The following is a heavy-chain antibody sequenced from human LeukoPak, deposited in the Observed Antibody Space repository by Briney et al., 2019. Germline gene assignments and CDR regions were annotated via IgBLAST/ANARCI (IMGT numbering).Heavy chain of an antibody. D-gene: IGHD6-13*01. V-gene: IGHV3-30*18. J-gene: IGHJ6*02. CDR3: AKEAVAAGRNYYYYYGMDV. Sequence: QPGRSLRLSCEASGFSFSSYGMHWVRQAPGKGLEWVAVISYDGSNEYYVDSVKGRFTISRDNSKSTLYLQMNSPRAEDTAVHYCAKEAVAAGRNYYYYYGMDVWGQGTTVTVSS. CDR2: ISYDGSNE. CDR1: GFSFSSYG.